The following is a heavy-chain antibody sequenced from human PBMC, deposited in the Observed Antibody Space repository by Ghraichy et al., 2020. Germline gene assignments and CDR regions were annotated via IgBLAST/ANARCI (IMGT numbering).Heavy chain of an antibody. CDR3: ARDRGTIAAAGHFDW. CDR1: GYSFSTYG. V-gene: IGHV1-18*01. J-gene: IGHJ4*02. CDR2: VSHYNGNT. D-gene: IGHD6-13*01. Sequence: ASVKVSCKASGYSFSTYGISWVRQAPGQGLEWLGWVSHYNGNTKYAPKIQDRVTMTTDTSTSTAYMELTSLRSDDTAMYFCARDRGTIAAAGHFDWSGQRPLFTLSS.